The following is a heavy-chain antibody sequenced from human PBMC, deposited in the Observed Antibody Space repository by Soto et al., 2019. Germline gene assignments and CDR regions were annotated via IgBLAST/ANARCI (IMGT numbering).Heavy chain of an antibody. CDR2: IYSGGST. J-gene: IGHJ6*02. Sequence: GGSLRLSCAASGFTVSTNFMTWVCQAPGKGLEWVSVIYSGGSTFYADSVKGRFTITRDNSENTLYFQMNSLRAEDTAVYYCARAKMQLWPNYYDDGLDVWGQGTTVTSP. CDR1: GFTVSTNF. CDR3: ARAKMQLWPNYYDDGLDV. V-gene: IGHV3-66*01. D-gene: IGHD5-18*01.